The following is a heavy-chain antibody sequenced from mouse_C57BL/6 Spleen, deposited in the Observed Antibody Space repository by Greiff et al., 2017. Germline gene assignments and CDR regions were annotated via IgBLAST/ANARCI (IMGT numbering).Heavy chain of an antibody. J-gene: IGHJ3*01. CDR2: ISSGGYYI. Sequence: EVKLVESGEGLVKPGGSLKLSCAASGFTFSSYAMSWVRQTPEKRLEWVAYISSGGYYIYYADTVKGRFPISRDNARNTLYLQMSSLKSEDRAMYYCTRDGYSGAYWGKGTLVTVSA. D-gene: IGHD2-3*01. CDR3: TRDGYSGAY. V-gene: IGHV5-9-1*02. CDR1: GFTFSSYA.